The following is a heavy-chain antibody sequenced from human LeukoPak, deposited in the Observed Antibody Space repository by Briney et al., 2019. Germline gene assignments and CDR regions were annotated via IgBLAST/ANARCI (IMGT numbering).Heavy chain of an antibody. CDR2: MNPNSGNT. Sequence: GASVKVSCKASGYTFTSYDINWVRQAAGQGLEWMRWMNPNSGNTGYAQKFQGRVTMTRNTSISTAYMELSSLRSEDTAVYYCARTGGSGSEIYDASDYWGQGTLVTVSS. J-gene: IGHJ4*02. CDR3: ARTGGSGSEIYDASDY. D-gene: IGHD3-10*01. CDR1: GYTFTSYD. V-gene: IGHV1-8*01.